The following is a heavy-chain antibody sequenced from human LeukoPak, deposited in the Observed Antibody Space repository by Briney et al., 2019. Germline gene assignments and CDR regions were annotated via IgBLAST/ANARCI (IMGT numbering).Heavy chain of an antibody. Sequence: GGSLRLSCAASGFTFSSYDMHWVRQATGKGLEWVSAIGTAGDTYYPGSVKGRFTISRANSKNTLYLQMSSLRVEDTAVYYCAKSVEYSNYRKFGDWGQGTLVIVSS. CDR2: IGTAGDT. J-gene: IGHJ4*02. CDR3: AKSVEYSNYRKFGD. D-gene: IGHD4-11*01. V-gene: IGHV3-13*01. CDR1: GFTFSSYD.